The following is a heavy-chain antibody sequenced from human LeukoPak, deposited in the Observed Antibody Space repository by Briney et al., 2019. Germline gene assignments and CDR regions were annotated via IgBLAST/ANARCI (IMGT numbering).Heavy chain of an antibody. V-gene: IGHV1-69*04. D-gene: IGHD3-3*01. CDR3: ARVRLRNGYNWFDP. Sequence: SVKVSCKASGYTFTSYGISWVRQAPGQGLEWMGRIIPILGIANYAQKFQGRVTITRNTSITTAYMELRSLTFEDTAVYYCARVRLRNGYNWFDPWGQGTLVTVSS. J-gene: IGHJ5*02. CDR1: GYTFTSYG. CDR2: IIPILGIA.